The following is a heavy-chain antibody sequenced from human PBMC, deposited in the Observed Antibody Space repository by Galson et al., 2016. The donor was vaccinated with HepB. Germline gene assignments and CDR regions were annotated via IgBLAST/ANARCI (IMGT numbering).Heavy chain of an antibody. V-gene: IGHV1-2*02. CDR2: INPNSGGT. CDR3: ARVVTMVRGVTNTFYYYGLDV. CDR1: GYTFTDYY. D-gene: IGHD3-10*01. Sequence: SVKVSCKASGYTFTDYYMHRVRQAPGQGLEWMGGINPNSGGTNDAQKFQGRVTMTRGKSISTAYMELSGLKSDDTAVYYCARVVTMVRGVTNTFYYYGLDVWGQGTTVTVSS. J-gene: IGHJ6*02.